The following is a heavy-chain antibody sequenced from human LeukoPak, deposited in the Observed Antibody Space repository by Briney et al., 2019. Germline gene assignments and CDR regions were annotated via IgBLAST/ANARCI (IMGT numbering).Heavy chain of an antibody. J-gene: IGHJ5*01. CDR1: GGSISSTSYY. V-gene: IGHV4-39*01. CDR2: IYYSGST. CDR3: ARRPILVTTTTSFNWFDP. Sequence: PSETLSLTCTVSGGSISSTSYYWGWIRQPPGKGLEWIGSIYYSGSTYYNPSLKSRVTISVDTSKNQFSLKLSSVTAADTAMYYCARRPILVTTTTSFNWFDPWGQGTLVTVSS. D-gene: IGHD4-11*01.